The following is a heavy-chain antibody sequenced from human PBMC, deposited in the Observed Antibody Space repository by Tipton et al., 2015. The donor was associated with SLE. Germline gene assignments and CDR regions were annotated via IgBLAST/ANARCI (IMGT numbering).Heavy chain of an antibody. CDR2: INPIVGTA. V-gene: IGHV1-69*16. CDR3: ARGLSRRHRFLDY. CDR1: GGTFSNHI. Sequence: QLVQSGAEVKKPGSSVKVSCKASGGTFSNHIITWVRQAPGQGLEWMGGINPIVGTANYAQKFQGRVTLTTDESAATAFMELTSLRSEDTAVYYCARGLSRRHRFLDYWGQGTLVTASS. J-gene: IGHJ4*02. D-gene: IGHD2/OR15-2a*01.